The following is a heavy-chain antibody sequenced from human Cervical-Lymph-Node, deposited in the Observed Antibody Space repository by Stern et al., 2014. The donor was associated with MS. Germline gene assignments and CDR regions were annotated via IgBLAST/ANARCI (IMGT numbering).Heavy chain of an antibody. J-gene: IGHJ4*02. CDR2: ISRNSGSI. Sequence: VQLVESGGGFVQPGRSLRLSCATSGFTFDDYAMHWGRQAQGKGLGWVSGISRNSGSIGYADSVKGRFTISRDNAKNSLYLQMNSLRAEDTALYYCAKGSVTIFGVVTVWGQGTLVTVSS. CDR1: GFTFDDYA. CDR3: AKGSVTIFGVVTV. D-gene: IGHD3-3*01. V-gene: IGHV3-9*01.